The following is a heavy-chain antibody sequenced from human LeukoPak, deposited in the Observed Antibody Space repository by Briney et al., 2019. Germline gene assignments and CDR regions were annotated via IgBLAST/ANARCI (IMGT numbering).Heavy chain of an antibody. CDR3: ARGDSGDWAL. V-gene: IGHV3-7*01. Sequence: GGSLRLSCAASGFTFSSYWMTWVRQAPGKGLEWVASIKEDGSVKSYVDSVKGRFTISRDNAKNSLFLQMNSLRAEDTAVYYCARGDSGDWALGGQGTLVTVSS. D-gene: IGHD5-12*01. CDR1: GFTFSSYW. J-gene: IGHJ4*02. CDR2: IKEDGSVK.